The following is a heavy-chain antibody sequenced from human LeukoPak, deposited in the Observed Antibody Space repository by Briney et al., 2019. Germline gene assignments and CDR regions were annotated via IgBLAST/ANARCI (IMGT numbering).Heavy chain of an antibody. J-gene: IGHJ6*03. CDR1: GGSISSGSYY. D-gene: IGHD5-18*01. Sequence: PSQTLSLTCTVSGGSISSGSYYWSWIRQPAGKGLEWTGRIYTSGSTNYNPSLKSRVTISVDTSKNQFSLKLSSVTAADTAVYYCASARYSYGSYYYYYMDVWGKGTTVTVSS. CDR2: IYTSGST. V-gene: IGHV4-61*02. CDR3: ASARYSYGSYYYYYMDV.